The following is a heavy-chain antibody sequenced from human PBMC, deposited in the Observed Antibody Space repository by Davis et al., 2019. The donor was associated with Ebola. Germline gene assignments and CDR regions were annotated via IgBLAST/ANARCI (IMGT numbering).Heavy chain of an antibody. CDR2: ILFDGSLK. V-gene: IGHV3-33*01. J-gene: IGHJ6*02. D-gene: IGHD4-17*01. CDR3: ARDDDYGDHNGMDV. Sequence: GGSLRLSCAASGFTFSRYGMHWVRQAPGKGLEWVAVILFDGSLKYYADSVKGRFTISRDNSKNTLYLQMNNLRVEDTGVYYCARDDDYGDHNGMDVWGQGTTVTVS. CDR1: GFTFSRYG.